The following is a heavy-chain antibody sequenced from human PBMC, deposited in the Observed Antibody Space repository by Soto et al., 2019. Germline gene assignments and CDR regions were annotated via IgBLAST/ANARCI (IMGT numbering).Heavy chain of an antibody. CDR2: IYYSGST. CDR3: ARLSREGSSGYYPY. CDR1: GGSISSYY. Sequence: PSETLSLTCTVSGGSISSYYWSGIRQPPGKGLEWIGYIYYSGSTNYNPSLKSRVTISVDTSKNQFSLKLSSVTAADTAVYYCARLSREGSSGYYPYWGQGTLVTVSS. J-gene: IGHJ4*02. D-gene: IGHD3-22*01. V-gene: IGHV4-59*08.